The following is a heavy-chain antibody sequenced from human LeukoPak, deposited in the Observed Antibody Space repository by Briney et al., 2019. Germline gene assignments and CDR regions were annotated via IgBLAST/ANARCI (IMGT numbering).Heavy chain of an antibody. D-gene: IGHD5-24*01. Sequence: GGSLRLSCAASGFTFSRYWMYWVRQAPGKGLVWVSRISSDGSSTSYADSVKGRFTISRDNAKNTVYLQMNSLRAEDTAVYYCAIGMAGYLDLWGQGTLVTVSS. V-gene: IGHV3-74*01. CDR2: ISSDGSST. CDR3: AIGMAGYLDL. CDR1: GFTFSRYW. J-gene: IGHJ4*02.